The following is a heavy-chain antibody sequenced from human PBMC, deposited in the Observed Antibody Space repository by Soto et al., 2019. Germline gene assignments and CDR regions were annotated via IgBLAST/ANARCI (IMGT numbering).Heavy chain of an antibody. V-gene: IGHV3-30*18. CDR3: AKAMVVVAAISGGGGFDK. CDR1: GFTFSSYG. CDR2: ISYDGSNK. D-gene: IGHD2-21*02. Sequence: QVQLVESGGGVVQPGRSLRLSCAASGFTFSSYGMHWVRQAPGKGLEWVAVISYDGSNKYCADSVKGRFTISRDNSKNTLYLQMNSLRAVDTAVYYCAKAMVVVAAISGGGGFDKWGQGTLVTVSS. J-gene: IGHJ3*02.